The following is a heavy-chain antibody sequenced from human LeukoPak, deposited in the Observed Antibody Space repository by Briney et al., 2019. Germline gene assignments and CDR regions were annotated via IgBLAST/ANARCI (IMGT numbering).Heavy chain of an antibody. J-gene: IGHJ5*02. CDR3: ARQRWPINWFDP. CDR2: ISAYNGNT. D-gene: IGHD5-24*01. V-gene: IGHV1-18*01. Sequence: ASVKVSCKASGYTFASYGISWVRQAPGQGLEWMGWISAYNGNTNYAQKLQGRVTMTTDTSTSTAYMELRSLRSDDTAVYYCARQRWPINWFDPWGQGTLVTVSS. CDR1: GYTFASYG.